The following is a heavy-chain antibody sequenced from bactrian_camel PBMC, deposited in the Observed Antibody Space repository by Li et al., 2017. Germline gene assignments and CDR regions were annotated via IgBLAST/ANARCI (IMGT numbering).Heavy chain of an antibody. Sequence: HVQLVESGGGSVQAGGSLRLSCTASGFRFDGSDWGWYRQGPGTKCEVVSRKQSDSSTDYSESVKGRFTISQDVVKNLVYLQMNSLKSEDTALYYCATRIGDCAYYTPDGCYSDRGQGTQVTVS. CDR1: GFRFDGSD. CDR2: KQSDSST. J-gene: IGHJ4*01. V-gene: IGHV3S63*01. D-gene: IGHD3*01.